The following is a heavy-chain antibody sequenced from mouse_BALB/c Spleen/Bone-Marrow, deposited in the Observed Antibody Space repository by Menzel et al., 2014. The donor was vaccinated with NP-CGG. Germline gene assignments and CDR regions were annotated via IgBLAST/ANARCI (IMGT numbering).Heavy chain of an antibody. CDR1: GYTFXSYT. V-gene: IGHV1-4*01. Sequence: QVQLQQPGAELARPGASVKMSCKASGYTFXSYTMHWVKQRPGQGLEWIGYINPSSGYTNYNQKFKDKATLTADKSSSTAYMQLSSLTSEDSAVYYCARFITTATEYFDYWGQGTTLTVSS. CDR2: INPSSGYT. J-gene: IGHJ2*01. CDR3: ARFITTATEYFDY. D-gene: IGHD1-2*01.